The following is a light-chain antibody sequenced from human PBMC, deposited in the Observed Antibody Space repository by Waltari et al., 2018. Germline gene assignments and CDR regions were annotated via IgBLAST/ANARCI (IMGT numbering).Light chain of an antibody. CDR1: ALPKPY. V-gene: IGLV3-25*03. J-gene: IGLJ2*01. CDR2: KYT. CDR3: LSADIGGTQGV. Sequence: SYELTQPPSVSVSPGETAKIACSGDALPKPYAYWYRQTPGQAPVVVIYKYTVRPSGIPERFSGSSSGTTVTLTISGVQAEDEADYYCLSADIGGTQGVFGGGTKLTVL.